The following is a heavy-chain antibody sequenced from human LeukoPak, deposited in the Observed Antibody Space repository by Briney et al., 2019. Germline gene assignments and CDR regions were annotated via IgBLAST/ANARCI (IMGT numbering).Heavy chain of an antibody. J-gene: IGHJ6*03. D-gene: IGHD3-3*01. CDR3: ARGDRPAHDFWSGIAYYMDV. CDR2: INSDGSST. V-gene: IGHV3-74*01. Sequence: PGGSLRLSCAASGITFGDYAMHWVRQAPGKGLVWVSRINSDGSSTSSADSVKGRFTISRDNAKNTLYLQMNSLRAEDTAVYYCARGDRPAHDFWSGIAYYMDVWGKGTTVTVSS. CDR1: GITFGDYA.